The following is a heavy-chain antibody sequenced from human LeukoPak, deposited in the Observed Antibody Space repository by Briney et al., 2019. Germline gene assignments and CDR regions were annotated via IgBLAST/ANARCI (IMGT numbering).Heavy chain of an antibody. J-gene: IGHJ4*02. Sequence: SVTVSCKASGGTFSTYLITWMRQAPGQGLEWMGGIIPIFGSTYYAQNFQGRVTITADDSTSTAYMDLSSLRSDETAIYYCARGRLGTEPLFDYWGKGTLVTVSS. CDR1: GGTFSTYL. CDR2: IIPIFGST. D-gene: IGHD1-14*01. CDR3: ARGRLGTEPLFDY. V-gene: IGHV1-69*13.